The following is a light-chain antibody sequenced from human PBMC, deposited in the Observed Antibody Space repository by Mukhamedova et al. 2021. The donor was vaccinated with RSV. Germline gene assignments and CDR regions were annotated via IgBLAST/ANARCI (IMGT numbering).Light chain of an antibody. CDR2: DTS. Sequence: NFLAWYQQKPGQAPRLLIFDTSNRAAGTPPRFSGSGSGTDFTLTISSLEPEDVAVYYCQQTSNWPPLTFGGGTRVEIK. V-gene: IGKV3-11*01. CDR1: NF. J-gene: IGKJ4*01. CDR3: QQTSNWPPLT.